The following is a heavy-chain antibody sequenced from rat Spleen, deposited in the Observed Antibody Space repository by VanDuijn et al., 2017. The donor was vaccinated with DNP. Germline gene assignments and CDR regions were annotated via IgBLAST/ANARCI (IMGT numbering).Heavy chain of an antibody. CDR2: ISYDGGST. V-gene: IGHV5-22*01. Sequence: EVQLVESGGDLVQPGRSLKLSCAASGFTFSDYYMAWVRQAPTKGLAWVAYISYDGGSTYYGDSVKGRFTVSRDNAKNTLYLQMNSLRSEDTATYYCARLLTGKAYYFDYWGQGVMVTVSS. CDR1: GFTFSDYY. CDR3: ARLLTGKAYYFDY. D-gene: IGHD5-1*01. J-gene: IGHJ2*01.